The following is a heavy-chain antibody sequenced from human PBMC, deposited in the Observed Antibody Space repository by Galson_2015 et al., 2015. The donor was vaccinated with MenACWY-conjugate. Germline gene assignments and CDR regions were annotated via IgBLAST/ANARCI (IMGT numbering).Heavy chain of an antibody. D-gene: IGHD3-16*01. J-gene: IGHJ4*02. CDR1: GLTFSNYG. Sequence: SLRLSCAASGLTFSNYGVIWVRRAPGKGVEGVSAMGGNGDNTNYADSVKGRFSISRDNSKNTMYLQMNSLRAEDTAVYYCVKLGGSYAYDPLDYSGQGTLVTVSS. V-gene: IGHV3-23*01. CDR2: MGGNGDNT. CDR3: VKLGGSYAYDPLDY.